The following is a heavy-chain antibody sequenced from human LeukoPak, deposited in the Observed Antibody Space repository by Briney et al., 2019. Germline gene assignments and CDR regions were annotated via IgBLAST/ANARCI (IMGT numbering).Heavy chain of an antibody. V-gene: IGHV3-66*01. CDR3: ARGRYCGGDCYDAFDI. CDR2: IYSGGST. Sequence: GRSLRLSCAASGFTVSSSYMSWVRQAPGKGLEWVSVIYSGGSTYYADSVKGRFTISRDNSKNTLYLQMNSLRAEDTAVYYCARGRYCGGDCYDAFDIWGQGTMVTVSS. CDR1: GFTVSSSY. D-gene: IGHD2-21*02. J-gene: IGHJ3*02.